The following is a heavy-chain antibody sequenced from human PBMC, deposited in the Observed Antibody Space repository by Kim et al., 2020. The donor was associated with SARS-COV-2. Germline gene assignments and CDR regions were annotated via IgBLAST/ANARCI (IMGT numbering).Heavy chain of an antibody. CDR2: ISSSSSYI. Sequence: GGSLRLSCAASGFTFSSYSMNWVRQAPGKGLEWVSSISSSSSYIYYADSVKGRFTISRDNAKNSLYLQMNSLRAEDTAVYYCARGENYYGSGTYFDYWGQGTLVTVSS. CDR1: GFTFSSYS. D-gene: IGHD3-10*01. V-gene: IGHV3-21*01. J-gene: IGHJ4*02. CDR3: ARGENYYGSGTYFDY.